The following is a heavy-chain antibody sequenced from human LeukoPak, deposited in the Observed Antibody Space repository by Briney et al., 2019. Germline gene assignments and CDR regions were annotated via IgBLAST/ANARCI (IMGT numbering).Heavy chain of an antibody. D-gene: IGHD3-9*01. CDR2: ISGSGGGT. V-gene: IGHV3-23*01. CDR3: AKDNEITYYDILTGLWYFDY. Sequence: GGSLRLSCAASGFTFSSYAMSWVRQAPGKGLEWVSAISGSGGGTYYADSVKGRFTISRDNSKNTLYLQMNSLRAEDTAVYYCAKDNEITYYDILTGLWYFDYWGQGTLVTVSS. CDR1: GFTFSSYA. J-gene: IGHJ4*02.